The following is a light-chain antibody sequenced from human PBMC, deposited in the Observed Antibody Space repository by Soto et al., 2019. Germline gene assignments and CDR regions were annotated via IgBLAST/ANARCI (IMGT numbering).Light chain of an antibody. CDR2: DAS. CDR3: QQRSNWPPLT. J-gene: IGKJ4*01. Sequence: EIVLTQAPSTLSLSPGARATLSCMSRQSVSSYLARYQQKPGQAPRLLIYDASNRATGIPARFTGSGSGTAFTLTTSSLEPEDFAVYYCQQRSNWPPLTFGGGTKVDIK. V-gene: IGKV3-11*01. CDR1: QSVSSY.